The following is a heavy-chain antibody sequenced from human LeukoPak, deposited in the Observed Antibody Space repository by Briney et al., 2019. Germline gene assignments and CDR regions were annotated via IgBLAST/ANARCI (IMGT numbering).Heavy chain of an antibody. CDR1: GFTFSGSA. CDR2: IRSKANSYAT. J-gene: IGHJ6*03. CDR3: TRRGYYYMDV. V-gene: IGHV3-73*01. Sequence: GGSLRLSCAASGFTFSGSAMHWVRQASGKGLEWVGRIRSKANSYATAYAASVKGRFTISRDDSKNTAYLQMNSLKTEDTAVYYCTRRGYYYMDVWGKGTTVTVSS.